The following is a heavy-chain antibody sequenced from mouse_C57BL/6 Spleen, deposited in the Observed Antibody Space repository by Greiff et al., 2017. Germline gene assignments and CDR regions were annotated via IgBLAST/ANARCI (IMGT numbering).Heavy chain of an antibody. J-gene: IGHJ2*01. CDR2: IYPGDGDT. D-gene: IGHD1-1*01. CDR1: GYAFSSSW. Sequence: QVQLQQSGPELVKPGASVKISCKASGYAFSSSWMNWVKQRPGKGLGWIGRIYPGDGDTNYNGKFKGKATLTADKSSSTAYMQLDSLTSEDSAVYFCARALITTVVATDYWGQGTTLTVSS. CDR3: ARALITTVVATDY. V-gene: IGHV1-82*01.